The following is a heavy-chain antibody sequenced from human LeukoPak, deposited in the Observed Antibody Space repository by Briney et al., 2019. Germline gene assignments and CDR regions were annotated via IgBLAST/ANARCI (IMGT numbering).Heavy chain of an antibody. V-gene: IGHV4-30-2*01. J-gene: IGHJ3*02. D-gene: IGHD4-17*01. Sequence: SQTLSLTCAVSGGSISSGGYSWSWIRQPPGKGLEWIGYIYHSGSTYYNPSLKSRVTISVDRSKNQFSLKLSSVTAADTAVYYCARSYGDYGLGAFDIWGQGTMVTVSS. CDR3: ARSYGDYGLGAFDI. CDR2: IYHSGST. CDR1: GGSISSGGYS.